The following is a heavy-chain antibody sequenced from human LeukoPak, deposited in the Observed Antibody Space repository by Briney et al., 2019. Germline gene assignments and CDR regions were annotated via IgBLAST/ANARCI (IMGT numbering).Heavy chain of an antibody. V-gene: IGHV3-53*04. J-gene: IGHJ4*02. CDR3: ASGPTYDYVRVILY. Sequence: PGGSLTLSCAVSGFTFSGNYMTWVRQAPGKGVEWGSVIYTAGTTYYRDSVKRRFTISRHNSKNTVYLQMDSLRPEDTAVYYCASGPTYDYVRVILYWGQGTLVTVSS. D-gene: IGHD3-16*01. CDR1: GFTFSGNY. CDR2: IYTAGTT.